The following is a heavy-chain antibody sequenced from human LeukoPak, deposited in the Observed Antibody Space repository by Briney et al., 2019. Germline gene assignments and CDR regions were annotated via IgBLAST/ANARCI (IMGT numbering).Heavy chain of an antibody. V-gene: IGHV1-3*01. CDR3: ARGYCSSTSCQYYFDY. CDR2: INAGKGNT. J-gene: IGHJ4*02. CDR1: GYTFTSYA. D-gene: IGHD2-2*01. Sequence: AASVKVSCKASGYTFTSYAIHWVRQAPGQRLEWLGWINAGKGNTKYSQKFQGRVTITSDTSATTAYMELTSLRSEDTAVYFCARGYCSSTSCQYYFDYWGQGTLVTVSS.